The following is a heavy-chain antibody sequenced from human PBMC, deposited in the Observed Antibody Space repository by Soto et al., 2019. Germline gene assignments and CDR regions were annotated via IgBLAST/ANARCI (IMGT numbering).Heavy chain of an antibody. Sequence: QVQLVQSGAEVKKPGSSVKVSCKASGGTFSSYAISWVRQAPGQGLEWMGGIIPIFGTANYAQKFQGRVTITADESTSTAYMELSSLRSEDTAVYYCARDPLNYSSSWYSSNWFDPWGQGTLVTVSS. J-gene: IGHJ5*02. V-gene: IGHV1-69*01. CDR3: ARDPLNYSSSWYSSNWFDP. CDR1: GGTFSSYA. D-gene: IGHD6-13*01. CDR2: IIPIFGTA.